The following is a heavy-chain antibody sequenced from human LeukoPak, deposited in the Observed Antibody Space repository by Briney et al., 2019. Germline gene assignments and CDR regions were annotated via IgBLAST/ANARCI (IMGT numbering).Heavy chain of an antibody. Sequence: SETLSLTCTVSGYSISSGYYWGWIRQPPGKGLEWIGSIYHSGSTYYNPSLKSRVTISVDTSKNQFSLKLSSATVADTAVYYCAGGEGSFDYWGQGTLVTVSS. V-gene: IGHV4-38-2*02. D-gene: IGHD3-16*01. J-gene: IGHJ4*02. CDR3: AGGEGSFDY. CDR1: GYSISSGYY. CDR2: IYHSGST.